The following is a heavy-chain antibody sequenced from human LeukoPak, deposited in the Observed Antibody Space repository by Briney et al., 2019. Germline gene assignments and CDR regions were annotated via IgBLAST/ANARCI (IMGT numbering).Heavy chain of an antibody. J-gene: IGHJ5*02. CDR2: INSDGSST. CDR1: GFSFSNYW. CDR3: ARDGVEFYNWFDP. V-gene: IGHV3-74*01. Sequence: GGSLRLSCAASGFSFSNYWMHWVRHAPGKGLVWVSRINSDGSSTTYADSVKGRFTISRDNAKNTLYLQMNSLRAEDTAVYYCARDGVEFYNWFDPWGQGTLVTVSS. D-gene: IGHD2-21*01.